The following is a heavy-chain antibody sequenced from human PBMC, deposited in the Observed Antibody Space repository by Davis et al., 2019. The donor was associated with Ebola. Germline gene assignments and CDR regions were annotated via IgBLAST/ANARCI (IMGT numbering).Heavy chain of an antibody. CDR2: IIPILGIA. V-gene: IGHV1-69*02. Sequence: AASVKVSCKASGGTFSSYIISWVRQAPGQGLEWMGRIIPILGIANYAQKFQGRVTITADKSTSTAYMELSSLRSDDTAVYYCAYSSGWVYDDWCQGTLVTVSS. D-gene: IGHD3-22*01. J-gene: IGHJ4*02. CDR3: AYSSGWVYDD. CDR1: GGTFSSYI.